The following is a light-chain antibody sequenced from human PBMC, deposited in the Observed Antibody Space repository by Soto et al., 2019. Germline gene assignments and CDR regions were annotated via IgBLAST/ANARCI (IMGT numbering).Light chain of an antibody. CDR2: ENN. J-gene: IGLJ1*01. CDR1: SSNMGAGYE. CDR3: QSYDSSLSGYV. Sequence: QSVLTQPPSVSGAPGQRVTISCTGNSSNMGAGYEAHWYQQVPGTAPKLLIYENNNRPSGVPDRFSASKSGTSASLAITGHQAEDEAEYYCQSYDSSLSGYVFGAGTKVTVL. V-gene: IGLV1-40*01.